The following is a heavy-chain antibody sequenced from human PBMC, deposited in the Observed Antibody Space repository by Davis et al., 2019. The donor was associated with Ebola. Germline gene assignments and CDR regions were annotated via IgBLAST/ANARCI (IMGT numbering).Heavy chain of an antibody. CDR2: INPNSGGT. J-gene: IGHJ4*02. D-gene: IGHD6-13*01. CDR3: ARGGAIAAFLGGY. V-gene: IGHV1-2*06. Sequence: ASVKVSCKASGYTFTGYYMHWVRQAPGQGLEWMGRINPNSGGTNYAQKFQGRVTMTRDTSISTAYMELSRLGSDDTAVYYCARGGAIAAFLGGYWGQGTLVTVSS. CDR1: GYTFTGYY.